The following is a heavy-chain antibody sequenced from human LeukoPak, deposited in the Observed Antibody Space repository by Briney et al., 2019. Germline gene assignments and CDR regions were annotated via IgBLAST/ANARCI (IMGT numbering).Heavy chain of an antibody. Sequence: ASVKVSCKASGYTFTSYVISWVRQAPGQGLEWMGWISAYNGNTNFAQKLQGRVTMTTDTSTNTAYMELRSLRSDDTAVYYCARAPDSECSGGSCYPFYFDYWGQGTLVTVSS. J-gene: IGHJ4*02. V-gene: IGHV1-18*01. D-gene: IGHD2-15*01. CDR3: ARAPDSECSGGSCYPFYFDY. CDR2: ISAYNGNT. CDR1: GYTFTSYV.